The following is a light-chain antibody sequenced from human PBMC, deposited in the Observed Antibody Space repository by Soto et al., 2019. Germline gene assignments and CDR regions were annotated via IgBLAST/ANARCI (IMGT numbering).Light chain of an antibody. CDR1: SSNIRNNA. J-gene: IGLJ2*01. V-gene: IGLV1-36*01. CDR2: YDD. Sequence: QSVLTQPPSVSGAPRQSVTISCSGSSSNIRNNAVNWYQQFPGKAPKLLIYYDDLLPSGVSARFSGSQSGTSASLAISGLQSEDEADYYCATWDDSLNGQVFGGGTKVTVL. CDR3: ATWDDSLNGQV.